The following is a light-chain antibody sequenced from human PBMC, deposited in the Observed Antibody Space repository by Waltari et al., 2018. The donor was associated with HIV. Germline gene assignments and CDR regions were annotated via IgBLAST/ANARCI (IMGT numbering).Light chain of an antibody. CDR3: QQHSNWPLSIT. Sequence: EIVMTQSPATLSVSPGERATLSCRVSQSVRSSVAWYQQRPGQAPRLLIYSTSIRATGIPARFSGSGSETEFTLTISNLQSEDFAVYYCQQHSNWPLSITFGQGTRLQIK. V-gene: IGKV3-15*01. CDR2: STS. J-gene: IGKJ5*01. CDR1: QSVRSS.